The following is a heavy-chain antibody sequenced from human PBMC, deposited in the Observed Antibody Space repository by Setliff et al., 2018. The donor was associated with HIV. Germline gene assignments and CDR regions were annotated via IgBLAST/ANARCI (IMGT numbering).Heavy chain of an antibody. J-gene: IGHJ5*01. D-gene: IGHD3-3*01. V-gene: IGHV4-39*01. CDR1: DGSMTSGSYY. CDR2: LPHSGAT. Sequence: PSETLSLTCSVSDGSMTSGSYYWGWIRQPPGKGLEWIVSLPHSGATFYNPSLRSRVTTSEVTSKNQFSLKLSSVTAADTAVYYCARRAYYDFWSGFYLSIANRFDSWGQGILVTV. CDR3: ARRAYYDFWSGFYLSIANRFDS.